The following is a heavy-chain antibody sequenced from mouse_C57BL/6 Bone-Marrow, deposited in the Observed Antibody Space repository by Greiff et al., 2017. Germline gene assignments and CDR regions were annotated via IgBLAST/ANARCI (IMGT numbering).Heavy chain of an antibody. D-gene: IGHD1-2*01. CDR2: IYPSSGNT. Sequence: VKLMESGAELARPGASVKLSCKASGYTFTSYGISWVKQRTGQGLAWIGEIYPSSGNTYYNEKFKGKATLTADKSSSTAYMELRSLTTEDSAVDFCARNNHYNCGNYWGQGTTLTVAS. J-gene: IGHJ2*01. CDR3: ARNNHYNCGNY. V-gene: IGHV1-81*01. CDR1: GYTFTSYG.